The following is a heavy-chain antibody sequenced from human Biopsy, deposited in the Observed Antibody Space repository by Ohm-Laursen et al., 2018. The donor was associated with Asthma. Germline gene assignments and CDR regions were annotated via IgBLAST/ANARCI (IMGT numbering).Heavy chain of an antibody. CDR1: GFNFHNYG. CDR3: AKDRVAGRSYYFDY. CDR2: ILSDGRKI. V-gene: IGHV3-30*18. Sequence: SLRLSCTASGFNFHNYGMNWVRRAPGKGLEWVAKILSDGRKINYPDSVKGRFTISRDNSKNMVYLQMNSLRPEDTAVYYCAKDRVAGRSYYFDYWGQGSLVSVSS. J-gene: IGHJ4*02. D-gene: IGHD6-13*01.